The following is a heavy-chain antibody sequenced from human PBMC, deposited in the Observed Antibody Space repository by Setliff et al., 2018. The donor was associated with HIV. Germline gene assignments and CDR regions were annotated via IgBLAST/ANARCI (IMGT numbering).Heavy chain of an antibody. CDR2: ISGSGDRT. V-gene: IGHV3-23*01. CDR1: GLTLDYYS. CDR3: AKDYSPTCWEYEWFDN. J-gene: IGHJ4*02. Sequence: PGESLVTYCEAHGLTLDYYSMTWVRQPPGKGREWVSGISGSGDRTYYADSVKGRFTVSRDNSKNTLFLQMNNLRAEDTALYFWAKDYSPTCWEYEWFDNWGQGTMVTVSS. D-gene: IGHD2-8*01.